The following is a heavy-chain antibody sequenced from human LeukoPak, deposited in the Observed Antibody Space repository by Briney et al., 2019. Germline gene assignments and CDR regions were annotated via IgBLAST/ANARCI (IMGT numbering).Heavy chain of an antibody. D-gene: IGHD1-14*01. CDR1: GFTFSTYW. CDR3: ARSPAGANYYLDV. Sequence: GGSLRLSCVASGFTFSTYWMSWVRQAPGKGLEWVSYISSSGSTMYYADSVKGRFTISRDNAKNSLSLQMNSLRAEDTAVYYCARSPAGANYYLDVWGKGTTVTISS. V-gene: IGHV3-48*03. CDR2: ISSSGSTM. J-gene: IGHJ6*03.